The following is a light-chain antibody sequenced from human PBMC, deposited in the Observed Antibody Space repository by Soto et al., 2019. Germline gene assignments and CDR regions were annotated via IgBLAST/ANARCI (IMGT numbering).Light chain of an antibody. Sequence: SYELTQPPSVSVSPGQTARITCSGDKWGDKYVCWYQQKPGQSPVVVIYQDSKRPSGIPERFSGSNSGNTATLTISGTQAMDEADYYCQAWDSSTAVFGGGTKLTVL. CDR2: QDS. CDR1: KWGDKY. J-gene: IGLJ3*02. CDR3: QAWDSSTAV. V-gene: IGLV3-1*01.